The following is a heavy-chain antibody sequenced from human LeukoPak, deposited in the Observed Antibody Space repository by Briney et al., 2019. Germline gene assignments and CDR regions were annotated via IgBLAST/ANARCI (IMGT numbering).Heavy chain of an antibody. CDR3: ARDGWRQNWFDP. D-gene: IGHD2-2*03. J-gene: IGHJ5*02. V-gene: IGHV1-8*03. Sequence: WAPVKVSCKASGYTFTGYDINWVRQATGQGLEWMGWMNPNSGNSGYTQKFQGRVTLTRDTSITTAYMELSSLRSEDTAVYYCARDGWRQNWFDPWGQGTLVTVSS. CDR2: MNPNSGNS. CDR1: GYTFTGYD.